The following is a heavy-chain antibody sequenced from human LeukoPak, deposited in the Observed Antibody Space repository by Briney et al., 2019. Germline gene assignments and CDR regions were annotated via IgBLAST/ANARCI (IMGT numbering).Heavy chain of an antibody. V-gene: IGHV3-74*01. CDR3: SREDIVEVPAIPFDY. CDR1: GFTFSNYW. J-gene: IGHJ4*02. Sequence: GGSLRLSCAASGFTFSNYWMHWVRQAPGKGLVWVSRINGDGSSTTDADSVKGRFTISRDNAKNTLYLQMNSLRAEDTAVYYCSREDIVEVPAIPFDYWGQGTLVTVSS. D-gene: IGHD2-2*01. CDR2: INGDGSST.